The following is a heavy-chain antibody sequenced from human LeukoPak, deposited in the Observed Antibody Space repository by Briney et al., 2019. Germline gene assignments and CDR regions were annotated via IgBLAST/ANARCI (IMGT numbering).Heavy chain of an antibody. J-gene: IGHJ3*02. CDR3: ALSRGGQQLGNDAFDI. V-gene: IGHV3-23*01. D-gene: IGHD6-13*01. Sequence: PGGSLRLSCAASGFTFSSYAMSWVRQAPGKGLEWVSAISGSGGSTYYADSVKGRFTISRDNSKNTLYLQMSSLRAEDTAVYYCALSRGGQQLGNDAFDIWGQGTMVTVSS. CDR2: ISGSGGST. CDR1: GFTFSSYA.